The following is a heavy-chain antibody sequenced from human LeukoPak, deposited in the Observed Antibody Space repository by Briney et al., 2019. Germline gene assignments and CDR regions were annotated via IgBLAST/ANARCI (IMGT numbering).Heavy chain of an antibody. CDR3: ARDGTGYDYSYSHIDY. V-gene: IGHV3-48*03. CDR1: GFTFSSYE. J-gene: IGHJ4*02. D-gene: IGHD4-11*01. Sequence: GGTLTLSCAASGFTFSSYEMNWVRQAPGKGLEWVSYISSSGSTIYYANSLKGRFTISRDNAKHSLYLQINSLRAEDTAVYYCARDGTGYDYSYSHIDYWGQGTLVTVSS. CDR2: ISSSGSTI.